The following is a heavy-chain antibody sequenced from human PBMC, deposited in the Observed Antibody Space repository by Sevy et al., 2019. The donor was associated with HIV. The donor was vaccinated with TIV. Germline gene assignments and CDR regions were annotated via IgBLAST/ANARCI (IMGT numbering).Heavy chain of an antibody. J-gene: IGHJ4*02. CDR2: IRNQANNYTT. CDR3: TSGIAVVGTVYFDY. Sequence: GGCLRLSCAVSGFTFSGSAMDWVRHTSGKGLEWLGRIRNQANNYTTTYAASVKGRFVISRDDSKNTAYLHMSNLKSEDTAVYYCTSGIAVVGTVYFDYWGRGTLVTVSS. D-gene: IGHD6-19*01. CDR1: GFTFSGSA. V-gene: IGHV3-73*01.